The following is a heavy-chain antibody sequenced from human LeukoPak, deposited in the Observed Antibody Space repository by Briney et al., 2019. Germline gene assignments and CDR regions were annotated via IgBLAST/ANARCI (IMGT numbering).Heavy chain of an antibody. Sequence: GGSLRLSCAASGFTFDDYAMHWVRQAPGKGLEWVSGISWNSGSIGYADSVKGRFTISRDNAKNSLYLQMNSLRAEDTALYYCASAQSYSSSSGDYWAQGTLVTVSS. CDR3: ASAQSYSSSSGDY. CDR1: GFTFDDYA. J-gene: IGHJ4*02. D-gene: IGHD6-13*01. V-gene: IGHV3-9*01. CDR2: ISWNSGSI.